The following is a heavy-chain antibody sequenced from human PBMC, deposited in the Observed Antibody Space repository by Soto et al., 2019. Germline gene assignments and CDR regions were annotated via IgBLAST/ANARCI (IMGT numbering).Heavy chain of an antibody. CDR1: GFVFSHFA. D-gene: IGHD2-2*01. CDR2: SSYDGSKN. J-gene: IGHJ4*02. CDR3: ARDDLRVVTAAAIPEH. V-gene: IGHV3-30*04. Sequence: QVQLVESGGGVVQPGKSLRLSCAASGFVFSHFAMHWVRQAPGKGLEWVAVSSYDGSKNFYADAVKGRFTISRDHSKSTLYLQMDSLRPEDTAMYYCARDDLRVVTAAAIPEHWGQGILATVSS.